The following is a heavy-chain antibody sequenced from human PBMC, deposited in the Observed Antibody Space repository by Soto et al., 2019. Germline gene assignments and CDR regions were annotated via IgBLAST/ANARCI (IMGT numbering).Heavy chain of an antibody. D-gene: IGHD3-10*01. CDR2: ISGSGGST. Sequence: EVQLLESWGGLVQPGGSLRLSCAASGFTFSSYAMSWVRQAPGKGLEWVSAISGSGGSTYYADSVKGRFTISRDNSKNTLYLQMNSLRAEDTAVYYCAKVEYYGSGSWGMDVWGQGTTVTVSS. CDR3: AKVEYYGSGSWGMDV. J-gene: IGHJ6*02. V-gene: IGHV3-23*01. CDR1: GFTFSSYA.